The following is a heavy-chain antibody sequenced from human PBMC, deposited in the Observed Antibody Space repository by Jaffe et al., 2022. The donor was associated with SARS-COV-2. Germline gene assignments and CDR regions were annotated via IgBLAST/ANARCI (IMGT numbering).Heavy chain of an antibody. Sequence: QVQLVQSGGEKRKPGDSVTVSCKVSGYSFKAHGMFWVRQAPGQGPEWMGWINAGNGNTKYSQKVQGRLTITRDTSANIAYMKLSSLRSEDTAVYYCARDSISPGGGMDVWGQGTAVTVSS. V-gene: IGHV1-3*05. D-gene: IGHD2-15*01. CDR2: INAGNGNT. J-gene: IGHJ6*02. CDR1: GYSFKAHG. CDR3: ARDSISPGGGMDV.